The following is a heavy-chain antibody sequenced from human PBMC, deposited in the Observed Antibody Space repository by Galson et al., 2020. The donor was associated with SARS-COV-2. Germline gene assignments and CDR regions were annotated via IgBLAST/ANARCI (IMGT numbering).Heavy chain of an antibody. D-gene: IGHD2-2*01. V-gene: IGHV1-24*01. CDR3: ATGGVVVVPAGITDYYYYYGMDV. CDR1: GYTLTELS. Sequence: GESLKISCKVSGYTLTELSMHWVRQAPGKGLEWMGGFDPEDGETIYAQKFQGRVTMTEDTSTDTAYMELSSLRSEDTAVYYCATGGVVVVPAGITDYYYYYGMDVWGQGPTVTVSS. J-gene: IGHJ6*02. CDR2: FDPEDGET.